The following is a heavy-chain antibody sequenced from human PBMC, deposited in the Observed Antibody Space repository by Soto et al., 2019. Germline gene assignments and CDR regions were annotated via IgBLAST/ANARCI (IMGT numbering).Heavy chain of an antibody. CDR2: ISGTGGIT. D-gene: IGHD4-4*01. CDR1: GFTFSSYA. V-gene: IGHV3-23*01. CDR3: AKEETVISHYYYYYGMDV. Sequence: EVQLLESGGGLVQPGGSLRLSCAASGFTFSSYAMNWVRQAPGKGLEWVSVISGTGGITYHADSVKGRFTISRDNSKKTLYLKMDSLRAEDTAVYFCAKEETVISHYYYYYGMDVWGQGTTVTVSS. J-gene: IGHJ6*02.